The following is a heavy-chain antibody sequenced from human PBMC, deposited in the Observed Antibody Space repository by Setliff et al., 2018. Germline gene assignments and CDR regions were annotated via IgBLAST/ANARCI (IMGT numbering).Heavy chain of an antibody. CDR3: ARRATYYNFWSGYYDY. CDR1: GGSISSSSYY. CDR2: IYCSGST. D-gene: IGHD3-3*01. V-gene: IGHV4-39*07. Sequence: SETLSLTCTVSGGSISSSSYYWGWIRQPPGKGLEWIGSIYCSGSTYYNPTLKSRVTISVDTSKNQFSLKMSSVTAADTAVYYCARRATYYNFWSGYYDYWGQGTLVTVSS. J-gene: IGHJ4*02.